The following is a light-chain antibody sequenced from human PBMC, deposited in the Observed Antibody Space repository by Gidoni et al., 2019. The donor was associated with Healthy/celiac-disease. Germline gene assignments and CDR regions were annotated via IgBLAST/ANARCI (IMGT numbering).Light chain of an antibody. V-gene: IGKV3-15*01. CDR3: QQYNTWPEA. CDR1: QRVSSN. Sequence: IVMTQSPATLSVSPGERATLSCRASQRVSSNLAWYQQKPGQAPRLLIGGASTRATGIPARCSGSVSGTEFTLTISSLQSEDFAVYYFQQYNTWPEAFGQGTKVEIK. J-gene: IGKJ1*01. CDR2: GAS.